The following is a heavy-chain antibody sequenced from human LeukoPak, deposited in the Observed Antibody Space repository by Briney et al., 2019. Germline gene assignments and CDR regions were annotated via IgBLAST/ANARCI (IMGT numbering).Heavy chain of an antibody. J-gene: IGHJ4*02. CDR2: IKPDGSAQ. V-gene: IGHV3-7*01. D-gene: IGHD5-18*01. CDR3: VPQRYTAYIDY. Sequence: GGSLRLSCAASGFTFSNSWMSWVRQAPGKGLEWVATIKPDGSAQYYVDSVKGRFTISRDNAKNSLFLQINSLRAEDTAVYYCVPQRYTAYIDYWGQGTLVTVSS. CDR1: GFTFSNSW.